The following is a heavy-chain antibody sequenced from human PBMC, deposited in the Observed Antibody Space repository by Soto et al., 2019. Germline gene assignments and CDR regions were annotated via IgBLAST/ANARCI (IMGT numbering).Heavy chain of an antibody. CDR1: GYTFTSYY. Sequence: ASVKVSCKASGYTFTSYYMHWVRQAPGQGLEWMGIINPSGGSTSYAQKFQGRVTMTRDTSTSTVYMELSSLRSEDTAVYYCARDASEAAAGTPFDYWGQGALVTVSS. D-gene: IGHD6-13*01. J-gene: IGHJ4*02. CDR2: INPSGGST. V-gene: IGHV1-46*01. CDR3: ARDASEAAAGTPFDY.